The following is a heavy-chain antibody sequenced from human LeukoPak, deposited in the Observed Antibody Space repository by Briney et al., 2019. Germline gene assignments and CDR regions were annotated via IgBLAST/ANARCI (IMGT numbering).Heavy chain of an antibody. J-gene: IGHJ4*02. CDR3: TTDSFVLEWLSTLDY. CDR1: GFTFSNAW. CDR2: IKSKTDGGTT. D-gene: IGHD3-3*01. Sequence: GRSLRLSCAASGFTFSNAWMNWVRQAPGKGLEWVGRIKSKTDGGTTDYAAPVKGRFTISRDDSKNTLYLQMNSLKTEDTAVYYCTTDSFVLEWLSTLDYWGQGTLVTVSS. V-gene: IGHV3-15*07.